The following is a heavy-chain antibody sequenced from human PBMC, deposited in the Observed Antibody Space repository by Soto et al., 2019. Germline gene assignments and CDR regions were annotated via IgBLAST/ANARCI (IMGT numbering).Heavy chain of an antibody. CDR2: IYYSGST. Sequence: ETLSLTCTVSGGSISSYYWSWIRQPPGKGLEWIGYIYYSGSTNYNPSLKSRVTISVDTSKNQFSLKLSSVTAADTAVYYCARVLFGRGNWFDPWGQGTLVTVS. CDR1: GGSISSYY. V-gene: IGHV4-59*01. CDR3: ARVLFGRGNWFDP. D-gene: IGHD3-3*01. J-gene: IGHJ5*02.